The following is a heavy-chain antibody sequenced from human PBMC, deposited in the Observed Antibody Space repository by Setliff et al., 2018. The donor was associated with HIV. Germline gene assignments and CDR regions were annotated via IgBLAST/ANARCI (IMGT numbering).Heavy chain of an antibody. CDR2: ISAYNDNT. V-gene: IGHV1-18*01. Sequence: ASVKVSCKASGGTFGSYAISWVRQAPGQGLEWMGWISAYNDNTNYAQKVQGRVTMTTDTSTSTAYMDLRSLRSDDTAVYYCARALGYCSSTSCYGGIDAFDIWGQGTMVTVSS. CDR3: ARALGYCSSTSCYGGIDAFDI. J-gene: IGHJ3*02. CDR1: GGTFGSYA. D-gene: IGHD2-2*01.